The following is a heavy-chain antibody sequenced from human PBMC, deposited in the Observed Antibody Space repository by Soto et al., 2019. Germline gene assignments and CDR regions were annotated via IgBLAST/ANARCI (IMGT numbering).Heavy chain of an antibody. V-gene: IGHV1-18*01. CDR2: ISAYNGNT. Sequence: GASVKVSCKASGYTFTSYGISWVRQAPGQGLEWMGWISAYNGNTNYAQKLQGRVTMTRDTSTSTVYMELSSLRSEDTAVYYCARDIHRRLGDPTDYFDYWGQGTLVTVSS. CDR1: GYTFTSYG. D-gene: IGHD4-17*01. J-gene: IGHJ4*02. CDR3: ARDIHRRLGDPTDYFDY.